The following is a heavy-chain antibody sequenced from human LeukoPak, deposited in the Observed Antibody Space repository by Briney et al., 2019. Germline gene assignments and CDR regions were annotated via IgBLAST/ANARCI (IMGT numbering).Heavy chain of an antibody. J-gene: IGHJ3*02. CDR1: GGSFSGYY. D-gene: IGHD3-9*01. CDR3: ARGRLRYFDWLFAAFDI. V-gene: IGHV4-34*01. Sequence: SETLSPTCAVYGGSFSGYYWSWIRQPPGKGLEWIGEINHSGSTNYNPSLKSRVTISVDTSKNQFSLKLSSVTAADTAVYYCARGRLRYFDWLFAAFDIWGQGTMVTVSS. CDR2: INHSGST.